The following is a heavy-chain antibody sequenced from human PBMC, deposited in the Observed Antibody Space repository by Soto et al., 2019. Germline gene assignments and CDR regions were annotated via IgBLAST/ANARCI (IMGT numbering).Heavy chain of an antibody. J-gene: IGHJ5*02. CDR1: WCKFGDLG. D-gene: IGHD6-19*01. CDR3: AKDSSGPLLGWFDP. Sequence: GLLRHPWGAVWCKFGDLGVRRVLQAPGKGLEWVSAISGSGGSTYYADSVKGRFTISRDNSKNTLYLQMNSLRAEDTAVYYCAKDSSGPLLGWFDPWGQGTLVTVSS. CDR2: ISGSGGST. V-gene: IGHV3-23*01.